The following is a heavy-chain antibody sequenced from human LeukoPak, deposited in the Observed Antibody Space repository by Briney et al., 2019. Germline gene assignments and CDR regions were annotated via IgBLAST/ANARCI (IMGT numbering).Heavy chain of an antibody. V-gene: IGHV1-8*01. CDR3: ARAGRDFGSSRYYYYYMDV. Sequence: ASVKVSCKASGYTFITYDISWVRQATGQGLEWMGWMNPNSGNTGYAQNFQGRVTMTTDTSTSTAYMELRSLRSDDTALYYCARAGRDFGSSRYYYYYMDVWGKGTTVTVSS. D-gene: IGHD2-15*01. CDR2: MNPNSGNT. J-gene: IGHJ6*03. CDR1: GYTFITYD.